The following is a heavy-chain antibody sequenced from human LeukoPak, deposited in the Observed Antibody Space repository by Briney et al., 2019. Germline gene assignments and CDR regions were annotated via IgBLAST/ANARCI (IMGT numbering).Heavy chain of an antibody. CDR3: AVAAQKYYFDY. Sequence: SETLSLTCAVYGGSFSGYYWSWIRQPPGKGLEWIGEINHGGSTNYNPSLKSRVTISVDTSKNQFSLKLSSVTAADTAVYYCAVAAQKYYFDYWGQGTLVTVSS. CDR1: GGSFSGYY. J-gene: IGHJ4*02. D-gene: IGHD6-6*01. CDR2: INHGGST. V-gene: IGHV4-34*01.